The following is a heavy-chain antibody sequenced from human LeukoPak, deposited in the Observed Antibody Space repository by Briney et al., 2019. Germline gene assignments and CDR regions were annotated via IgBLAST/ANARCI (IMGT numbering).Heavy chain of an antibody. CDR3: VKDLFKAAPGTGWFYP. Sequence: PGGSLGLSCPASGFPFSSYAMNWVRQAPGKGLEYVSAISDSGGSTYYADSVKGRFTISRDNSKNTLYLQMSSLRAEDTAVYYCVKDLFKAAPGTGWFYPWGQGTLVTVSS. J-gene: IGHJ5*02. V-gene: IGHV3-64D*09. D-gene: IGHD6-13*01. CDR2: ISDSGGST. CDR1: GFPFSSYA.